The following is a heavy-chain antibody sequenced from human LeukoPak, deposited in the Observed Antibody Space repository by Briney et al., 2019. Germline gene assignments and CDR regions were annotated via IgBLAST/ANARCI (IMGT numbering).Heavy chain of an antibody. Sequence: GGSLRLSCAASGFSLSSYSMNWVRQAPGKGLEWVSSITISSNFIYYADSVKGRFTISRDNAKSSLFLQMNSLRADDTAVYFCARDGHGDGFLTGYSYFGMDVWGQGTTVTVSS. V-gene: IGHV3-21*01. D-gene: IGHD3-9*01. J-gene: IGHJ6*02. CDR3: ARDGHGDGFLTGYSYFGMDV. CDR2: ITISSNFI. CDR1: GFSLSSYS.